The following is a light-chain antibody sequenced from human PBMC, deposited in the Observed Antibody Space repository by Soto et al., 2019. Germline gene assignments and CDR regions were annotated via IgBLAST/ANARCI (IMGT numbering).Light chain of an antibody. CDR2: DAV. Sequence: DIQMTQSPSFLSASVGDRVTISCRTSQGIGRSLAWYQQNPGKAPKVLIYDAVILQSGVPSRFSGSGSGTEFTITISSLQPEDFATYYCQQLSEYPLTFGGGTKVEIK. CDR3: QQLSEYPLT. CDR1: QGIGRS. J-gene: IGKJ4*01. V-gene: IGKV1-9*01.